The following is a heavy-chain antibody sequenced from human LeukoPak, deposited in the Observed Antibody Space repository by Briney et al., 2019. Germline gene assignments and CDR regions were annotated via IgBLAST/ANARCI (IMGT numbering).Heavy chain of an antibody. CDR1: GFTFSRYW. J-gene: IGHJ4*02. CDR2: IKQDGSEK. CDR3: ARRWGGFNY. V-gene: IGHV3-7*01. D-gene: IGHD3-16*01. Sequence: GGSLRLSCVASGFTFSRYWMTWVRQAPGKGLEWVANIKQDGSEKYYVDSVKGRFTISRDNAKNSLYLQMNSLRAEDTAVYYCARRWGGFNYWGQGTLVTVSS.